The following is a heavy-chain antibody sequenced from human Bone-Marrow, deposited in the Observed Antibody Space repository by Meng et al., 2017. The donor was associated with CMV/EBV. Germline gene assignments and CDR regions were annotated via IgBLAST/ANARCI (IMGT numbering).Heavy chain of an antibody. D-gene: IGHD3-22*01. V-gene: IGHV6-1*01. Sequence: SETLSLTCAISGDSVSSNSAGWNWIRQSPSRGLEWLGRTYYRSKWYNDYTVSVKSRITIYPDTSKNQFSLQLNSVTPEDTAVYYCARDRWDYYDSGGYYYTEGYYHGLDVWGQGTTVTVSS. CDR1: GDSVSSNSAG. CDR3: ARDRWDYYDSGGYYYTEGYYHGLDV. J-gene: IGHJ6*02. CDR2: TYYRSKWYN.